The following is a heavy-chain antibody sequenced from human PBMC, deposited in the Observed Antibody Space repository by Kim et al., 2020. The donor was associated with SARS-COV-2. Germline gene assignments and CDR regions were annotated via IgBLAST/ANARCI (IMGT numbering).Heavy chain of an antibody. CDR2: IYYSGST. D-gene: IGHD6-19*01. J-gene: IGHJ4*02. CDR3: AREVFTLGIAVADYYFDY. V-gene: IGHV4-31*03. Sequence: SETLSLTCTVSGGSISSGGYYWSWIRQHPGKGLEWIGYIYYSGSTYYNPSLKSRVTISVDTSKNQFSLKLSSVTAADTAVYYCAREVFTLGIAVADYYFDYWGQGTLVTVSS. CDR1: GGSISSGGYY.